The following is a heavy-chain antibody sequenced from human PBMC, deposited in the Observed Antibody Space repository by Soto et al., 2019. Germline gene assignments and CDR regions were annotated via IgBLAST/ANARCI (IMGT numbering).Heavy chain of an antibody. D-gene: IGHD2-15*01. CDR2: INPNSGGT. CDR1: GYTFTGYY. J-gene: IGHJ6*02. V-gene: IGHV1-2*02. CDR3: ARDNKEGYCSGGSCSYYYGMDV. Sequence: ASVKVSCKASGYTFTGYYMHWVRQAPGQGLEWMGLINPNSGGTNYAQKFQGRVTMTRDTSISTAYMELSRLRSDDTAVYYCARDNKEGYCSGGSCSYYYGMDVWGQGTTVTVSS.